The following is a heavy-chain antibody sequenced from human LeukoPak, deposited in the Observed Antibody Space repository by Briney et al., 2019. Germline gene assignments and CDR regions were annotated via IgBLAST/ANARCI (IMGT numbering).Heavy chain of an antibody. V-gene: IGHV1-18*04. CDR2: ISAYNGNT. CDR3: ARDRRITMVRGVLYYMDV. CDR1: GHTFTGYY. Sequence: ASVKVSCKASGHTFTGYYMHWVRQAPGQGLEWMGWISAYNGNTNYAQKLQGRVTMTTDTSTSTAYMELRSLRSDDTAVYYCARDRRITMVRGVLYYMDVWGKGTTVTISS. D-gene: IGHD3-10*01. J-gene: IGHJ6*03.